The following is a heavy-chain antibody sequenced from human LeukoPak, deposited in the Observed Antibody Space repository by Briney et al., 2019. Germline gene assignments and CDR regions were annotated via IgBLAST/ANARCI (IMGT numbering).Heavy chain of an antibody. CDR3: ARGRYCSATTCSGGDAFDI. Sequence: SENLSLTCTVSGTSVSSYYWSWIRQPAGRGLEWIGRIYTRGSTNYNPSLRSRVSMSVDSSKSQFSLRLTSVTAADTAIYYCARGRYCSATTCSGGDAFDIWGQGTVVTVSS. CDR1: GTSVSSYY. J-gene: IGHJ3*02. D-gene: IGHD2-8*02. CDR2: IYTRGST. V-gene: IGHV4-4*07.